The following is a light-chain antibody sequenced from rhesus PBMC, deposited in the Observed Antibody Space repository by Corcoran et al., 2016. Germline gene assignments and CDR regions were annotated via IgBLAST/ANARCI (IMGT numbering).Light chain of an antibody. CDR2: KAS. CDR3: QQRNSYPLT. Sequence: DIQMTQSPSSLSASVGDRVTITCRASQGISSYLAWYQQKPGKAPKLLIYKASTLQSGVPSRSSGSGSGTDFTLTISSLQPEDFATYSCQQRNSYPLTFGGGTKVELK. CDR1: QGISSY. V-gene: IGKV1-25*01. J-gene: IGKJ4*01.